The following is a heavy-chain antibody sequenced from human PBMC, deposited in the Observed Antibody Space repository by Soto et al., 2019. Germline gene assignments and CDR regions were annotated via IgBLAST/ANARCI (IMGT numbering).Heavy chain of an antibody. Sequence: PGESLKISCKGSGYGFTSYWIGWVRQMPGKGLEWMGIIYPGDSDTRYSPSFQGQVTISADKSISTAYLQWSSLKASDTAMYYCARGLRGDILTGSFDYWGQGTLVTVSS. V-gene: IGHV5-51*01. J-gene: IGHJ4*02. CDR1: GYGFTSYW. CDR2: IYPGDSDT. D-gene: IGHD3-9*01. CDR3: ARGLRGDILTGSFDY.